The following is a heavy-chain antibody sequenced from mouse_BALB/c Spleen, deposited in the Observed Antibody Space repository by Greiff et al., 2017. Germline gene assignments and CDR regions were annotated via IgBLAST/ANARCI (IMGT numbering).Heavy chain of an antibody. Sequence: VKLMESGPGLVAPSQSLSITCTVSGFSLTDYGVNWVRQPPGKGLEWLGMIWGDGNTDYNSALKSRLSISKDNSKSQVFLKMNSLQTDDTAMYYCARSTTVVARWYFDVWGAGTTVTVSS. D-gene: IGHD1-1*01. J-gene: IGHJ1*01. CDR3: ARSTTVVARWYFDV. CDR1: GFSLTDYG. V-gene: IGHV2-6-7*01. CDR2: IWGDGNT.